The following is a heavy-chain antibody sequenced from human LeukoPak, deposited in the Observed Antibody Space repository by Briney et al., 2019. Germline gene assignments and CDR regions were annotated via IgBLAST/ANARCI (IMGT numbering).Heavy chain of an antibody. Sequence: SETLSLTCTVSGSSISSSSYYWGWIRQPPGKGLEWIGSIYYSGSTYYNPSLKSRVTISVDTSKNQFSLKLSSVTAADTAVYYCARLTSGYTLHFDYWGQGTLVTVSS. CDR3: ARLTSGYTLHFDY. CDR2: IYYSGST. J-gene: IGHJ4*02. V-gene: IGHV4-39*01. D-gene: IGHD3-22*01. CDR1: GSSISSSSYY.